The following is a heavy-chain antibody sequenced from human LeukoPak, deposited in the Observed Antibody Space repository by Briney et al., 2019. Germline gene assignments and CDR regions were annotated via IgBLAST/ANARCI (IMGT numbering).Heavy chain of an antibody. Sequence: RGGSLRLSCVASGFTFSDYGMHWVRQAPGKGLEWVAVIWFDESNKYYADSVKGRFTISRDNSNNTLHLQMNSLRVEDTAVYYCARDFGRDGYNSWGQGTL. V-gene: IGHV3-33*01. CDR2: IWFDESNK. CDR3: ARDFGRDGYNS. J-gene: IGHJ4*02. D-gene: IGHD5-24*01. CDR1: GFTFSDYG.